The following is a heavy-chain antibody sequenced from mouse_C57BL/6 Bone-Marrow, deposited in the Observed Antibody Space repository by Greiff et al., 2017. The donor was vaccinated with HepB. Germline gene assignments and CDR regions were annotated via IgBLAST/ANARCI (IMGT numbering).Heavy chain of an antibody. D-gene: IGHD2-2*01. CDR3: ARDGYDGYYFDY. Sequence: VQLKQSGPGMVKPSQSLSLTCTVTGYSITSGYDWHWIRHFPGNKLEWMGYISYSGSTNYNPSLKSRISITHDTSKNHFFLKLNSVTTEDTATYYCARDGYDGYYFDYWGQGTTLTVSS. CDR2: ISYSGST. J-gene: IGHJ2*01. CDR1: GYSITSGYD. V-gene: IGHV3-1*01.